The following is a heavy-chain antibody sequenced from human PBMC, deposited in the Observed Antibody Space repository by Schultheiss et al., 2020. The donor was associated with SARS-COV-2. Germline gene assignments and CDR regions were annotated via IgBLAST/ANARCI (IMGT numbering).Heavy chain of an antibody. Sequence: SGPTLVKPTQTLTLTCTFSGFSLSTSGVGVGWIRQPPGKALEWLAHIFSNDEKSYSTSLKSRLTISKDTSKSQVVLTMTNMDPVDTATYYCARMRVVSNWFDPWGQGTLVTVSS. CDR1: GFSLSTSGVG. V-gene: IGHV2-26*01. CDR3: ARMRVVSNWFDP. D-gene: IGHD3-22*01. J-gene: IGHJ5*02. CDR2: IFSNDEK.